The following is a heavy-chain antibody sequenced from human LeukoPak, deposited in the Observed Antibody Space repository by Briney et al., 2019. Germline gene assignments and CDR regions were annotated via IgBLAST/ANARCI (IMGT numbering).Heavy chain of an antibody. CDR1: GDSITTYY. J-gene: IGHJ5*02. CDR3: ASGGSYFWFDP. Sequence: KASVTLSLTCTVSGDSITTYYWSWIRQPPGKGLEWIGYIYHRGDTKYNHSLKSRVTMSIDTSTNQFALKLDSVTAADTAVYYCASGGSYFWFDPWGPGILVTVSS. V-gene: IGHV4-59*01. D-gene: IGHD1-26*01. CDR2: IYHRGDT.